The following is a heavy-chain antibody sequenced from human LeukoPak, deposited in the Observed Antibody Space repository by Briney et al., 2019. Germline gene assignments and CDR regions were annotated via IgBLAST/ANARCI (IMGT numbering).Heavy chain of an antibody. D-gene: IGHD2-8*01. CDR2: ISSSSSTI. J-gene: IGHJ4*02. Sequence: PGRSLRLSCAASGFTFSSYSMNWVRQAPGKGLEWVSYISSSSSTIYYADSVKGRFTISRDNAKNSLYLQMNSLRAEDTAVYYCARVMGSGLNGVVDYWGQGTLVTVSS. V-gene: IGHV3-48*01. CDR3: ARVMGSGLNGVVDY. CDR1: GFTFSSYS.